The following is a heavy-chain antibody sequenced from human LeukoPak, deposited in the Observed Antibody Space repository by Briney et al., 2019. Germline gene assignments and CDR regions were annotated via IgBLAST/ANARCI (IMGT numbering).Heavy chain of an antibody. CDR3: ARETLAAAEGY. D-gene: IGHD6-13*01. V-gene: IGHV4-39*07. CDR1: GGSISSSSYY. CDR2: IYYSGST. J-gene: IGHJ4*02. Sequence: SETLSLTCTVSGGSISSSSYYWGWIRQPPGKGLEWIGSIYYSGSTYYNPSLKCRVTISVDTSKNQFSLKLSSVTAADTAVYYCARETLAAAEGYWGQGTLVTVSS.